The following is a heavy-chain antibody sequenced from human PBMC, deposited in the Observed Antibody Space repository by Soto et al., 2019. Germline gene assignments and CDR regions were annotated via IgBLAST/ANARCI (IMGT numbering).Heavy chain of an antibody. J-gene: IGHJ5*02. D-gene: IGHD2-15*01. CDR3: ARASKPGVVVAATRNWFDP. CDR2: IYYTGGT. CDR1: GGSIYNHY. Sequence: SETLSLTCTFSGGSIYNHYWSWVRQPPGKGLEWIGYIYYTGGTYYNPSLKSRVTISVDTSKNQFSLKLSSVTAADTAVYYCARASKPGVVVAATRNWFDPWGQGTLVTVSS. V-gene: IGHV4-59*11.